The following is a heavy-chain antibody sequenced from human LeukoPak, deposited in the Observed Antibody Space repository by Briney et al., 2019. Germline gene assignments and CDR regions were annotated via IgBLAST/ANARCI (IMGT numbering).Heavy chain of an antibody. J-gene: IGHJ5*02. D-gene: IGHD3-3*01. V-gene: IGHV1-69*04. Sequence: SVKVSCKASGGTFSSYAISWVRQAPGQGLEWMGRIIPILGIANYAQKFQGRVTITADKSTSTAYMELSSLRSEDTAVYYCARSSTHHDFWSGYPNNWFDPWGQGTLVTVSS. CDR3: ARSSTHHDFWSGYPNNWFDP. CDR1: GGTFSSYA. CDR2: IIPILGIA.